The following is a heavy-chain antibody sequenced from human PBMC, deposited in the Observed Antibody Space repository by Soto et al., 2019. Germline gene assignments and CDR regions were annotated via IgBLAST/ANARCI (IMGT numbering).Heavy chain of an antibody. Sequence: SETLSLTCAVYGGSFSGYYWSWIRQPPGKGLEWIGEINHSGSTNYNPSLKSRVTISVDTSKNQFSLKLSSVTAADTAVYYCARGPQYSSSWYWRFAFDIWGQGTMVT. CDR3: ARGPQYSSSWYWRFAFDI. D-gene: IGHD6-13*01. V-gene: IGHV4-34*01. CDR2: INHSGST. CDR1: GGSFSGYY. J-gene: IGHJ3*02.